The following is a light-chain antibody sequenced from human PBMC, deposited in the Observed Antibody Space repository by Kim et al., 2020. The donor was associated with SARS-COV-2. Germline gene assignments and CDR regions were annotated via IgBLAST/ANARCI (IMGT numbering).Light chain of an antibody. CDR2: AAS. CDR1: QSVNNY. J-gene: IGKJ2*01. Sequence: SASVGDRVTITCRASQSVNNYLNLYQQKPGKAPYLLIYAASSLQSGVPSRFSGSGSGTDYTFSISSLQPEDFATYYCPQSYSTPSTFGQGTKLEI. CDR3: PQSYSTPST. V-gene: IGKV1-39*01.